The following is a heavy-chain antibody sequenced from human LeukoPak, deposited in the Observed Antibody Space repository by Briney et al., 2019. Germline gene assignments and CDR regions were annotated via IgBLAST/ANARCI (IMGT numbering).Heavy chain of an antibody. CDR2: INHDRGT. CDR3: ARVICSGGSCRFDY. J-gene: IGHJ4*02. V-gene: IGHV4-34*01. D-gene: IGHD2-15*01. CDR1: GGSFSDYF. Sequence: SETLSLTCAVYGGSFSDYFWSWIRRPPGKGREWIGEINHDRGTNYNPSLKSRVTMSIDTSKNQFSLKLRSATAADTAVYYCARVICSGGSCRFDYWGQGTLVTVSS.